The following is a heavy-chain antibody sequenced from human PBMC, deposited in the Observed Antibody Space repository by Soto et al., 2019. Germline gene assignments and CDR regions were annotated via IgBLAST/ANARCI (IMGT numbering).Heavy chain of an antibody. J-gene: IGHJ4*02. Sequence: EVQLVESGGGLVQPGGSLRLSCAASGFTFSSYSMNWVRQAPGKGLEWVSYISSSSSTIYYADSVKGRFTISRDNAKNSLYLQMNILRDEDTAVYYCARDWYNWNDVTTDYWGQGTLVTVSS. CDR1: GFTFSSYS. CDR2: ISSSSSTI. CDR3: ARDWYNWNDVTTDY. D-gene: IGHD1-20*01. V-gene: IGHV3-48*02.